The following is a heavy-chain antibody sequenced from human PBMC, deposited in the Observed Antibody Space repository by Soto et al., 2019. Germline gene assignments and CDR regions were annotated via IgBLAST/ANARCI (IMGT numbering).Heavy chain of an antibody. J-gene: IGHJ4*02. Sequence: EVQLLESGGDLAQPGGSLRLSCAASGFTFSSFALSWVRQAPSKGLEWVSFISDSGTSTYYADSVKGRFTISRDNSKNIVYLQMNSLRADDTAVYYCARGPWTGYFDYWGQGILATVSS. D-gene: IGHD1-1*01. CDR3: ARGPWTGYFDY. CDR2: ISDSGTST. CDR1: GFTFSSFA. V-gene: IGHV3-23*01.